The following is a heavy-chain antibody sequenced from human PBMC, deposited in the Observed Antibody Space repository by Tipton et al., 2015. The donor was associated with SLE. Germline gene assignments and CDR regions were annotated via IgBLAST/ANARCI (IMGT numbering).Heavy chain of an antibody. J-gene: IGHJ4*02. CDR1: ADSFTHYH. CDR3: ARGARGNSYGSDEDFDY. D-gene: IGHD5-18*01. V-gene: IGHV4-59*01. CDR2: VYFDGST. Sequence: LRLSCTVSADSFTHYHWSWIRQSPGKGLEWIGYVYFDGSTNYNPSLKSRVTISVDTSKNQFSLKLKSVSAADTAVYYCARGARGNSYGSDEDFDYWGQGTLVTVSS.